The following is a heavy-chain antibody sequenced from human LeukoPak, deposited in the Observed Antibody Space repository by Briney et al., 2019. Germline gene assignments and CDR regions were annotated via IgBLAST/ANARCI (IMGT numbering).Heavy chain of an antibody. D-gene: IGHD5-18*01. CDR1: GYTFTSYA. J-gene: IGHJ4*02. CDR3: ARARGSGYSYGLYDY. V-gene: IGHV1-69*13. Sequence: SVKVSCKASGYTFTSYAMNWVRQAPGQGLEWMGGIIPILGTSNYAQRFQGRVTITADESTSTAYMELSSLRSEDTAVYYCARARGSGYSYGLYDYWGQGTLVTVSS. CDR2: IIPILGTS.